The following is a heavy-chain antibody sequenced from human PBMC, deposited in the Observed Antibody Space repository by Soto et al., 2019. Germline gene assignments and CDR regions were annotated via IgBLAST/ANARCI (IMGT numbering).Heavy chain of an antibody. CDR3: EGGVYGYTGHFGWFDP. Sequence: QVQLVQSGAEVQKPGSSVKVSCKASGGTFSSYAISWVRQAPGQGLEWMGGIIPIFGTANYEQKFQGRVTITADESTSTAYMELSSLRSEDTAVYYCEGGVYGYTGHFGWFDPWGQGTLVTVSS. V-gene: IGHV1-69*12. D-gene: IGHD5-12*01. CDR2: IIPIFGTA. J-gene: IGHJ5*02. CDR1: GGTFSSYA.